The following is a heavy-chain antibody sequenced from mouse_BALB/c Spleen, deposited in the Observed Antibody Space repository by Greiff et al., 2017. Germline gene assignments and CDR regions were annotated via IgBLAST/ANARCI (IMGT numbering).Heavy chain of an antibody. CDR1: GYTFTSYV. Sequence: EVQLQQSGPELVKPGASVKMSCKASGYTFTSYVMHWVKQKPGQGLEWIGYIDPYYGGTSYNQKFKGKATLTVDKSSSTAYMQLKSLTSEDSAVYYCARSWDEAWFAYWGQGTLVTVSA. CDR3: ARSWDEAWFAY. CDR2: IDPYYGGT. V-gene: IGHV1-14*01. D-gene: IGHD4-1*01. J-gene: IGHJ3*01.